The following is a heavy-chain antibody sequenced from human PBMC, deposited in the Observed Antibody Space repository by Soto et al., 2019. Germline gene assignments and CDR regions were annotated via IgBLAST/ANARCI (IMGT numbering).Heavy chain of an antibody. J-gene: IGHJ4*02. V-gene: IGHV1-46*01. CDR1: GYTFTSYN. Sequence: ASVKVSCKASGYTFTSYNMHWVRQAPGQGLEWMGIINPSGGSTSYAQKFQGRVTMTRDTSTSTVHMELSSLRSEDTAVYYCARTTTSGYPLDYWGQGTLVTVSS. CDR2: INPSGGST. D-gene: IGHD5-12*01. CDR3: ARTTTSGYPLDY.